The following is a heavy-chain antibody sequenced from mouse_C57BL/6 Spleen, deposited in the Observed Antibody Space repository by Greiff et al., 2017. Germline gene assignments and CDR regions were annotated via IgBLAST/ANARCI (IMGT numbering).Heavy chain of an antibody. Sequence: EVQLQESGPGLVKPSQSLSLTCSVTGYSITSGYYWNWIRQFPGNKLEWMGYISYDGSNNYNPSLKNRISITRDTSKNQFFLKLNSVTTEDTATYYCARGGYYGTFDVWGTGTTVTVSS. D-gene: IGHD1-1*01. CDR3: ARGGYYGTFDV. CDR2: ISYDGSN. J-gene: IGHJ1*03. V-gene: IGHV3-6*01. CDR1: GYSITSGYY.